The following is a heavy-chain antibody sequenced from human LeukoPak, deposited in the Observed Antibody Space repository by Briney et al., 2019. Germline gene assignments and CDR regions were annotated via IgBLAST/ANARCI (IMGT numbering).Heavy chain of an antibody. V-gene: IGHV1-18*01. CDR3: ARVYYYGSGSYYNDWDV. CDR1: GYTFTSYG. J-gene: IGHJ6*02. D-gene: IGHD3-10*01. Sequence: ASVKVSCKACGYTFTSYGISWVRQAPGQGLEWMGWISAYNGNTNYAQKLQGRVTMTTDTSTSTAYMELRSLRSDDTAVYYCARVYYYGSGSYYNDWDVWGQGTTVTVSS. CDR2: ISAYNGNT.